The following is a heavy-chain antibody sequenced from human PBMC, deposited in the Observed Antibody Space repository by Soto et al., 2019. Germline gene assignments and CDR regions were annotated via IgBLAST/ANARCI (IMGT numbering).Heavy chain of an antibody. CDR1: GFTFSSYA. CDR2: ISSNGGST. Sequence: GGSLRLSCAASGFTFSSYAMHWVRQAPGKGLEYVSAISSNGGSTYYANSVKGRFTISRDNSKNTLYLQMGSLRAEDMAVYYCARSGSSGWRHFDYWGQGTLVTVSS. V-gene: IGHV3-64*01. CDR3: ARSGSSGWRHFDY. J-gene: IGHJ4*02. D-gene: IGHD6-19*01.